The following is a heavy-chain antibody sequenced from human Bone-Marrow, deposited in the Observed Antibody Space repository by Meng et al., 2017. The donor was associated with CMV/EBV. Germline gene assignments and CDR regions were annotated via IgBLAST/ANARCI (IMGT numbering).Heavy chain of an antibody. CDR3: ARAGSGGFCDY. CDR2: ISSSSSYI. V-gene: IGHV3-21*01. D-gene: IGHD1-26*01. Sequence: GGSLRLSCAASGFTFSSYSMNWVRQAPGKGLEWVSSISSSSSYIYYADSVKGRFTISRDNAKNSLYLQMNSLRAEDTAVYDCARAGSGGFCDYWGQGTLVTVSS. J-gene: IGHJ4*02. CDR1: GFTFSSYS.